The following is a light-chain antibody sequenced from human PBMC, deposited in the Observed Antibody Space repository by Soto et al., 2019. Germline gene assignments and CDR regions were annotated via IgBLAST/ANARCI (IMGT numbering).Light chain of an antibody. CDR1: SANIGTNT. CDR3: AAWDDSLQAWV. Sequence: QSVLTQPPSASATPGQRVAISCSGSSANIGTNTANWYQQVPGTAPKLLIHSNTQRPSGVPDRFSGSKSGTSASLAISGLQSEDEADYYCAAWDDSLQAWVFGGGTQLTVL. V-gene: IGLV1-44*01. CDR2: SNT. J-gene: IGLJ3*02.